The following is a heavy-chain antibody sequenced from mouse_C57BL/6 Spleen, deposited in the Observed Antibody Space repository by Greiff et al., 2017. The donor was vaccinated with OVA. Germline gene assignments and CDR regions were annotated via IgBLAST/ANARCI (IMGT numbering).Heavy chain of an antibody. Sequence: EVKLVESGGGLVKPGGSLKLSCAASGFTFSSYAMSWVRQTPEKRLEWVATISDGGSYTYYPDNVKGRFTISRDNAKNNLYLQMSHLKSEDTAMYYCARDQEGLRRPHWYFDVWGTGTTVTVSS. D-gene: IGHD2-4*01. CDR3: ARDQEGLRRPHWYFDV. J-gene: IGHJ1*03. V-gene: IGHV5-4*01. CDR2: ISDGGSYT. CDR1: GFTFSSYA.